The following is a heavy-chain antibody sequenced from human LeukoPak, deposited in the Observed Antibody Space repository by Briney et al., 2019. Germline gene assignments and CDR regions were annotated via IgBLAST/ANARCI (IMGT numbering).Heavy chain of an antibody. CDR3: ARDLVSYYNYYMDV. D-gene: IGHD3-16*01. V-gene: IGHV3-48*01. Sequence: GGSLRLSCAASGFTFSTYSMNWARQAPGKGLEWVSYISSRGSSIYYGDSVKGRFTISRDNAKNSLYLQMNSLRVEDTAVYYCARDLVSYYNYYMDVWGKGTTVTVSS. CDR1: GFTFSTYS. CDR2: ISSRGSSI. J-gene: IGHJ6*03.